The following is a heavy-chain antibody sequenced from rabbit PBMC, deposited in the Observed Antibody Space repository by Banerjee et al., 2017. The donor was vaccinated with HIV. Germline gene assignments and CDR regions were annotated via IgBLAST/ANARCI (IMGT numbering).Heavy chain of an antibody. Sequence: QSLEESGGDLVKPGASLTLTCTASGFSFSSSDYMCWVRQAPGKGLEWIAYIYTGSSGSIYYASWAKGRFTISKTSSTTVTLQMTSLTAADTATYFCARWRSSDFYGDLWGQGTLVTVS. V-gene: IGHV1S40*01. CDR3: ARWRSSDFYGDL. J-gene: IGHJ4*01. CDR1: GFSFSSSDY. CDR2: IYTGSSGSI. D-gene: IGHD1-1*01.